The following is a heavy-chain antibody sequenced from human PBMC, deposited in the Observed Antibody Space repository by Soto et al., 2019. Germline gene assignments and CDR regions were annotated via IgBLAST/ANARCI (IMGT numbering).Heavy chain of an antibody. D-gene: IGHD2-2*01. J-gene: IGHJ4*02. V-gene: IGHV1-2*04. CDR2: INPNSGGT. CDR3: ARDLCSSTSCYLDY. Sequence: GASVKVSCKASGYTFTGYYMHWVRQAPGQGLEWMGWINPNSGGTNYAQKFQGWVTMTRDTSISTAYMELSRLRSDDTAVYYCARDLCSSTSCYLDYWGQGTLVTVSS. CDR1: GYTFTGYY.